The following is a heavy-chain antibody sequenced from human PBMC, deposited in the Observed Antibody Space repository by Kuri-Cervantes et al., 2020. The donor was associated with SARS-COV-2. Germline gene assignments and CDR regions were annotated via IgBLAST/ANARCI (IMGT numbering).Heavy chain of an antibody. CDR2: IKSKAYGETA. D-gene: IGHD3-3*01. CDR3: TRMSTQYYDFWSGGYRDFDY. J-gene: IGHJ4*02. CDR1: GFSFRDFG. V-gene: IGHV3-49*01. Sequence: GGSLRLSCTTSGFSFRDFGVTWFRQAPGKGLEWVGFIKSKAYGETAEYAASVKGRFTISRDGSKTIAYLQMNSLKTEDTAVYYCTRMSTQYYDFWSGGYRDFDYWGQGTLVTVSS.